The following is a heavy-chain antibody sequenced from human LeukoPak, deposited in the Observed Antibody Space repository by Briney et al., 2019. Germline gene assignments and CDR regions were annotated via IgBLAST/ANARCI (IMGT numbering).Heavy chain of an antibody. V-gene: IGHV4-59*01. CDR1: GDSISSYY. Sequence: SETLSLTCTVSGDSISSYYWSWIRQPPGKGLEWIGYIYYSGSTNYNPSLKSRVTISIDTSKNQFSLKLTSVTGADTAVYYCAGAMSRVWKYDHWGQGTLVTLPS. CDR3: AGAMSRVWKYDH. D-gene: IGHD1-7*01. CDR2: IYYSGST. J-gene: IGHJ1*01.